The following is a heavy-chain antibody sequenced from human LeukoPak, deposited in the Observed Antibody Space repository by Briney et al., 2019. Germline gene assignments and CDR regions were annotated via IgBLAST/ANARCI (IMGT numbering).Heavy chain of an antibody. CDR1: GFIFSSYA. Sequence: GGSLRLSCAASGFIFSSYAMNWVRQAPGKGLEWVSSISGSGGSTYYADSVKGRFTISRDNSKSTLYLQMNSLRAEDTAVYYCAKYPVRGVNPYYFDYWGQGTLVTVSS. J-gene: IGHJ4*02. CDR2: ISGSGGST. D-gene: IGHD3-10*01. V-gene: IGHV3-23*01. CDR3: AKYPVRGVNPYYFDY.